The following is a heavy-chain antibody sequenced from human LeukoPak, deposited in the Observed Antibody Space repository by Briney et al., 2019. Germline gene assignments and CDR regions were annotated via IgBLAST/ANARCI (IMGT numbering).Heavy chain of an antibody. CDR1: GGSISSTGYY. CDR3: ARDWTMIRGGLDY. J-gene: IGHJ4*02. D-gene: IGHD3-10*01. CDR2: IYYSGST. Sequence: ETLSLTCTVSGGSISSTGYYWGWVRQPPGKGLEWIGSIYYSGSTFYNPSLKSRVTISVDTSKNQFSLRLNSVTAADTAVYYCARDWTMIRGGLDYWGQGTLVTVSS. V-gene: IGHV4-39*07.